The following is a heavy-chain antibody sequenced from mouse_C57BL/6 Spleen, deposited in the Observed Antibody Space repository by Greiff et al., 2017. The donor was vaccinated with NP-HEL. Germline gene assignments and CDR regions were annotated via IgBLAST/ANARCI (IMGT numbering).Heavy chain of an antibody. CDR1: GFTFSDYY. J-gene: IGHJ1*03. Sequence: EVKLVESEGGLVQPGSSMKLSCTASGFTFSDYYMAWVRQVPEKGLEWVANINYDGSSTYYLDSLKSRFIISRDNAKNILYLQMSSLKSEDTATYYCARDAGTWGYFDVWGTGTTITVSS. CDR2: INYDGSST. D-gene: IGHD4-1*01. CDR3: ARDAGTWGYFDV. V-gene: IGHV5-16*01.